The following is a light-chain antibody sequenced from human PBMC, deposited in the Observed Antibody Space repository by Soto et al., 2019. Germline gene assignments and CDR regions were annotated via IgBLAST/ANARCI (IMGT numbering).Light chain of an antibody. CDR2: DVS. V-gene: IGLV2-11*01. CDR1: SSDVGGYNY. Sequence: QSALTQPRSVSGSPGQSVTISCTGTSSDVGGYNYVSWYQQHPGKAPKLMIYDVSKRPSGVPDRFSGSKSGNKASLTISGLQADDEAYYYCCSYAGSYTFVVFGGETKVTVL. CDR3: CSYAGSYTFVV. J-gene: IGLJ2*01.